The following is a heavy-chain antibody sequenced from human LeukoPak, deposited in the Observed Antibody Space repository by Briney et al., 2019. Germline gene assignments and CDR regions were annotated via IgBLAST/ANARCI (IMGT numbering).Heavy chain of an antibody. CDR1: GGSISSYY. CDR3: ARGSSLFDYGAPYYFDY. CDR2: IYYSGST. V-gene: IGHV4-59*01. J-gene: IGHJ4*02. D-gene: IGHD4-17*01. Sequence: SETLSLTCTVSGGSISSYYWSWIRQPPGKGLEWIGYIYYSGSTNYNPSLKSRVTISVDTSKNQFSLKLSSVTAADTAVYYCARGSSLFDYGAPYYFDYWGQGTLVTVSS.